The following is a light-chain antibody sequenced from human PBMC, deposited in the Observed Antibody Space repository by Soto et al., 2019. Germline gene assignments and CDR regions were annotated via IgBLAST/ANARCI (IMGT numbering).Light chain of an antibody. CDR2: DAS. J-gene: IGKJ5*01. CDR1: QSVSSY. Sequence: EIVLTQSPATLSLSPGERATLSCRASQSVSSYLAWYQQKPGQAPRLLIYDASNRATGIPARFSGSESGTDCTLTTSSLEPEDSAFYYCQQRSNWPPRITFGQGTLLEIK. V-gene: IGKV3-11*01. CDR3: QQRSNWPPRIT.